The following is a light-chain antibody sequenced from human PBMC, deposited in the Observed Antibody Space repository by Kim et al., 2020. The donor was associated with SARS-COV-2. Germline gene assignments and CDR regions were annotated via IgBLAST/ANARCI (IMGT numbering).Light chain of an antibody. Sequence: PGERVTLSCRASQSVVSNSLAWYQQKPGQAPRLLIYDASKRATGIPDRFTGSGSGTDFTLTISSLMPEDFAVYYCQQYGTAFLSFGQGTKLEI. J-gene: IGKJ2*03. CDR1: QSVVSNS. CDR3: QQYGTAFLS. CDR2: DAS. V-gene: IGKV3-20*01.